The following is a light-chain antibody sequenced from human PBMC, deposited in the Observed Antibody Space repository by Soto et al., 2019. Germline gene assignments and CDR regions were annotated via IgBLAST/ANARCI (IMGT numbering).Light chain of an antibody. V-gene: IGKV3-11*01. CDR2: DAS. CDR1: QSVSRY. CDR3: QQRSNWLT. J-gene: IGKJ5*01. Sequence: ILLTQTPATLSLSPGERSTLSCRASQSVSRYVAWYQQKAGKAPRLLIYDASYRATGIPARFSGSGSGTDFTLTSSILEPEDFAVYYCQQRSNWLTFGQGTRLEIK.